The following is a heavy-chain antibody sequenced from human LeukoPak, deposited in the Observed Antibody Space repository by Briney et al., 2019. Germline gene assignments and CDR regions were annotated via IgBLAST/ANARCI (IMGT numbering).Heavy chain of an antibody. Sequence: GASVKFSCKASGYTFTSYGISWVRQAPGQGLEWMGWISAYNGNTNYAQKLQGRVTMTTDTSTSTAYMELRSLRSDDTAVYYCARVTSILVRGVIYYYYGMDVWGQGTTVTVSS. CDR3: ARVTSILVRGVIYYYYGMDV. D-gene: IGHD3-10*01. J-gene: IGHJ6*02. V-gene: IGHV1-18*01. CDR2: ISAYNGNT. CDR1: GYTFTSYG.